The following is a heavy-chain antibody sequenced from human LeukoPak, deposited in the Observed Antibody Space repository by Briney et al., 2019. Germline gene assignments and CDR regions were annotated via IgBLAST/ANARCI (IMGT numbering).Heavy chain of an antibody. CDR2: IRSKAYGGTT. J-gene: IGHJ4*02. D-gene: IGHD5-18*01. CDR1: GFTFGDYA. V-gene: IGHV3-49*03. CDR3: TRDQVGYSYSPPFDY. Sequence: SGGSLRLSCTASGFTFGDYAMSWFRQAPGKGLEWAGFIRSKAYGGTTEYAASVKGRFTISRDDSKSIAYLQMNSLKTEDTAVYYCTRDQVGYSYSPPFDYWGQGTLVTVSS.